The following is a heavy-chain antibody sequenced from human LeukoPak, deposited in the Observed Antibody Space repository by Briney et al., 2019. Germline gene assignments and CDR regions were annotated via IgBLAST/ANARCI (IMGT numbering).Heavy chain of an antibody. J-gene: IGHJ5*02. Sequence: PGRSLRLSCAASGFTFSSYGMHWVRQAPGKGLEWVAVISYDGSNKYYADSVKGRFTISRDNSKNTLYLQMNSLRAEDTAVYYCAPPPSIGEYGGGSASSWGQGTLVTVSS. D-gene: IGHD2-2*01. CDR1: GFTFSSYG. CDR2: ISYDGSNK. V-gene: IGHV3-30*03. CDR3: APPPSIGEYGGGSASS.